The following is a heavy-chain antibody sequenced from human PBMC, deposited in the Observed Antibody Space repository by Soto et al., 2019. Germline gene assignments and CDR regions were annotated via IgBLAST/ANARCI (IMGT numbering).Heavy chain of an antibody. V-gene: IGHV3-23*01. D-gene: IGHD6-13*01. Sequence: RISRAAPGFPLSSHGMGWVRRVQGRGVEGVAAIGGRGGSPYSADSVKGRFPISRDNSKNTLYLQMNSLRAEDTAIYYGAKARAWYPYFDPWGQGTLVTVSS. CDR3: AKARAWYPYFDP. CDR2: IGGRGGSP. CDR1: GFPLSSHG. J-gene: IGHJ4*02.